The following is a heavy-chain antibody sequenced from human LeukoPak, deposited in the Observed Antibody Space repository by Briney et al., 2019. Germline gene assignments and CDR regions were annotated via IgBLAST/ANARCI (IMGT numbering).Heavy chain of an antibody. V-gene: IGHV3-48*03. D-gene: IGHD3-10*01. CDR3: ARTHYYGSGSYYPSYYYYYYMDV. CDR1: GFTFSSYE. CDR2: ISSSGSTI. J-gene: IGHJ6*03. Sequence: GGSLRLSCAASGFTFSSYEMNWVRQAPGKGLEWVSYISSSGSTIYYADSVKGRFTISRDNAKNSLYLQMNSLRAEDTAVYYCARTHYYGSGSYYPSYYYYYYMDVWGKGTTVTISS.